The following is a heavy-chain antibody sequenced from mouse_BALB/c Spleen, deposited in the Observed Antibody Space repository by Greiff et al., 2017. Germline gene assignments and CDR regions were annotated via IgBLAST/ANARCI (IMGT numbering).Heavy chain of an antibody. CDR1: GFTFSSFG. V-gene: IGHV5-17*02. CDR3: ARSGRLRRGDWFAY. CDR2: ISSGSSTI. D-gene: IGHD2-4*01. Sequence: EVQLVESGGGLVQPGGSRKLSCAASGFTFSSFGMHWVRQAPKKGLEGVAYISSGSSTIYYADTVKGRFTISRDNPKNTPFLQMTSLRSEDTAMYYCARSGRLRRGDWFAYWGQGTLVTVSA. J-gene: IGHJ3*01.